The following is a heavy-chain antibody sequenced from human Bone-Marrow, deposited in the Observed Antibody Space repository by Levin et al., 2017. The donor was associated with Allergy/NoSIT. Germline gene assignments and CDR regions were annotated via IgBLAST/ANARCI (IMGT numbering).Heavy chain of an antibody. D-gene: IGHD2-8*02. CDR3: ARDAITPTGGGNGFDV. V-gene: IGHV4-59*01. Sequence: SQTLSLTCTVSGASITSYYWSWVRPPPGKGLEYIAYIYYDGSSNKNPSLKSRVTISVDTSKKQFSLKLTSVTAADTAVYYCARDAITPTGGGNGFDVWGQGTMVSVSS. CDR2: IYYDGSS. CDR1: GASITSYY. J-gene: IGHJ3*01.